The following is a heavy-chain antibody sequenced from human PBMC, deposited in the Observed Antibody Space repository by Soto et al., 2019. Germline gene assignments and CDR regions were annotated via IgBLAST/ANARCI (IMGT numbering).Heavy chain of an antibody. CDR3: ARESHDILTGPRWVWYFDL. D-gene: IGHD3-9*01. V-gene: IGHV4-34*01. J-gene: IGHJ2*01. Sequence: QVQLQQWGAGPLRPLETLSLTCGVSGGSFSGYYWAWIRQSPGKGLEWIGEINDRGSINYNPSLKSRVSISVDTSKNHYSLNLGSVPAADRAVYYCARESHDILTGPRWVWYFDLWGRGTLVTVSS. CDR1: GGSFSGYY. CDR2: INDRGSI.